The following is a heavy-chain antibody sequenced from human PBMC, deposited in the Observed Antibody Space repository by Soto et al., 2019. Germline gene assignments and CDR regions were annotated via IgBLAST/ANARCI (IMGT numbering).Heavy chain of an antibody. V-gene: IGHV3-11*01. CDR3: ARPNGESMDYYHGMDV. Sequence: LSLTCTVSGGSISSSSYYWGWIRQPPGKGLEWVSYSNRDGTTIYHADSVKGRFTISRDNARNSLSLQMNSLRAEDTAVYYCARPNGESMDYYHGMDVWGQGTTVTVSS. J-gene: IGHJ6*02. D-gene: IGHD4-17*01. CDR2: SNRDGTTI. CDR1: GGSISSSSYY.